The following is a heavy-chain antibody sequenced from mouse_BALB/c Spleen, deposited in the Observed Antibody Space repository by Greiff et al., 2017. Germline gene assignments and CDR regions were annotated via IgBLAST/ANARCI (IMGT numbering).Heavy chain of an antibody. J-gene: IGHJ2*01. CDR3: ARRAYYYGSSYYFDY. D-gene: IGHD1-1*01. V-gene: IGHV1S135*01. CDR2: IDPYNGGT. Sequence: VQLKESGPELVKPGASVKVSCKASGYSFTDYNMYWVKQSHGKSLEWIGYIDPYNGGTSYNQKFKGKATLTVDKSSSPAFMHLNSLTSEDSAVYYCARRAYYYGSSYYFDYWGQGTTLTVSS. CDR1: GYSFTDYN.